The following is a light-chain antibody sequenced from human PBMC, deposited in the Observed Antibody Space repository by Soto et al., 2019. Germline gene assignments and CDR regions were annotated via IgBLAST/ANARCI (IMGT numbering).Light chain of an antibody. V-gene: IGKV3-15*01. CDR1: QSVSSK. J-gene: IGKJ5*01. CDR3: QEYKNWAPIT. Sequence: EIMMKQSPATLSVSQGERATLSCRASQSVSSKLAWFQQKPGQAPRLLIYGASTMATGIPARFSGSGSGTEFTLTHRKLQAEDFSVYYCQEYKNWAPITFGQGTLLEI. CDR2: GAS.